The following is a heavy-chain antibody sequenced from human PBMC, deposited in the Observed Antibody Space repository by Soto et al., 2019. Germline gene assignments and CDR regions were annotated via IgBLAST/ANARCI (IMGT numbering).Heavy chain of an antibody. J-gene: IGHJ4*02. CDR3: NKYHGDKISDY. CDR2: INPSGGST. D-gene: IGHD4-17*01. CDR1: GYTFTSYY. V-gene: IGHV1-46*01. Sequence: ASVKVSCKASGYTFTSYYMHWVRQAPGQGLEWMGIINPSGGSTSYAQKFQGRVTMTRDTSTSTVYMELSSLRSEDTALYFCNKYHGDKISDYGAQGSLVTGSS.